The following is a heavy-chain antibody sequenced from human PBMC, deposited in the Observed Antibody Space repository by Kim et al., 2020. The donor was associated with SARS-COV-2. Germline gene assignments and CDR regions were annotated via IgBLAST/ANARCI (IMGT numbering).Heavy chain of an antibody. CDR3: AKVRVYSSSWLGPYYFDY. D-gene: IGHD6-13*01. V-gene: IGHV3-23*01. CDR1: GFTFSSYA. CDR2: ISGSGGNT. J-gene: IGHJ4*02. Sequence: GGSLRLSCAASGFTFSSYAMSWVRQAPGKGLEWVSAISGSGGNTFYADSVKGRFTISRDNSKNTLYLQMDSLRAEDTAVYYCAKVRVYSSSWLGPYYFDYWGQGTLVTVSS.